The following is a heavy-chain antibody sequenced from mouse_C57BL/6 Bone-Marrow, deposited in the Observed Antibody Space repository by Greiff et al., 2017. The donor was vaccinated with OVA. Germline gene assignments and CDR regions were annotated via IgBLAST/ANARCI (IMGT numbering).Heavy chain of an antibody. D-gene: IGHD1-1*01. J-gene: IGHJ3*01. CDR2: ISGGGGNT. CDR3: ARPYYYGSRSWFAY. V-gene: IGHV5-9*01. CDR1: GFTFSSYT. Sequence: EVKLVESGGGLVKPGGSLKLSCAASGFTFSSYTMSWVRQTPETRLEWVATISGGGGNTYYPDSVKGRFTISRDNAKNTLYLQMSSLRSEDTALYYCARPYYYGSRSWFAYWGQGTLVTVSA.